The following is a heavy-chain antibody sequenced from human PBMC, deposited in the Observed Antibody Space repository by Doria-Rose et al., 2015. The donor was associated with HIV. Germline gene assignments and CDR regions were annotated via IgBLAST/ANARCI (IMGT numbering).Heavy chain of an antibody. D-gene: IGHD6-13*01. CDR1: GVSLSSPGMG. Sequence: QVTLKESGPVPVKPTETLTLTCTVSGVSLSSPGMGVSWIRQPPGKALEWLANMFSDDERSYKTSLESRLTISRGTSKSQVVLTMTDMDPVDTATYYCARIKSSRWYHKYYFDFWGQGTLVIVSA. J-gene: IGHJ4*02. V-gene: IGHV2-26*01. CDR3: ARIKSSRWYHKYYFDF. CDR2: MFSDDER.